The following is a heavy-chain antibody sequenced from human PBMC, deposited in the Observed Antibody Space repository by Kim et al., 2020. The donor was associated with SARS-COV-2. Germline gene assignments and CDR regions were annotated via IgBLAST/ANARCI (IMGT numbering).Heavy chain of an antibody. J-gene: IGHJ6*02. CDR3: AKAITGYSYGYPYYYYGMDV. Sequence: GGSLRLSCAASGFTFSSYAMSWVRQAPGKGLEWVSAISGSGGSTYYADSVKGRFTISRDNSKNTLYLQMNSLRAEDTAVYYCAKAITGYSYGYPYYYYGMDVWGQGTTVTVSS. V-gene: IGHV3-23*01. D-gene: IGHD5-18*01. CDR2: ISGSGGST. CDR1: GFTFSSYA.